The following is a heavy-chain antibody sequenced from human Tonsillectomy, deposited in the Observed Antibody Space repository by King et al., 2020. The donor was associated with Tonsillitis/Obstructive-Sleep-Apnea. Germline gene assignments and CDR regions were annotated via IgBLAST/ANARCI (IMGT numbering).Heavy chain of an antibody. D-gene: IGHD5-18*01. V-gene: IGHV4-30-2*01. J-gene: IGHJ5*02. CDR2: IYHSGST. CDR3: ARARGTWIQLVFDP. Sequence: QLQESGSGLVKPSQTLSLTCAVSGGSISSGGYSWSWIRQPPGKGLEWIGYIYHSGSTYYNPSLKSRVTISVDRSKNQFSLKLSSVTAADTAVYYCARARGTWIQLVFDPWGQGTLVTVSS. CDR1: GGSISSGGYS.